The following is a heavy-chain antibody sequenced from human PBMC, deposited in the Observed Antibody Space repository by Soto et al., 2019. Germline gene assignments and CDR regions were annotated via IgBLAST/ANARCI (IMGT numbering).Heavy chain of an antibody. Sequence: QVQLVQSGAEVKKPGASVKVSCKASGYTFTSYGISWVRQAPGQGLEWMGWISAYNGNTNYAQKLQGRVTMTTDTSTGTAYMELRSLRSDDTAVYYCARDTGGYFDWLPYYYYGMDVWGQGTTVTVSS. CDR1: GYTFTSYG. J-gene: IGHJ6*02. V-gene: IGHV1-18*01. CDR2: ISAYNGNT. CDR3: ARDTGGYFDWLPYYYYGMDV. D-gene: IGHD3-9*01.